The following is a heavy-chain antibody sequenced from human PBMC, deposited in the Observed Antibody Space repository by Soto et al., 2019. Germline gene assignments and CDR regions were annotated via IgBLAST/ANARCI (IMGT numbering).Heavy chain of an antibody. CDR1: GFSLSTSGMC. Sequence: SGPTLVNPTQTLTLTCTFSGFSLSTSGMCVSWIRQPPGKALEWLALIDWDDDKYYSTSLKTRLTISKDTSKNQVVLTMTNMDPVDTATYYCARIHAVVVPAAFRGRPYYYYYGMDFWGQGTTVTVSS. J-gene: IGHJ6*02. D-gene: IGHD2-2*01. V-gene: IGHV2-70*01. CDR3: ARIHAVVVPAAFRGRPYYYYYGMDF. CDR2: IDWDDDK.